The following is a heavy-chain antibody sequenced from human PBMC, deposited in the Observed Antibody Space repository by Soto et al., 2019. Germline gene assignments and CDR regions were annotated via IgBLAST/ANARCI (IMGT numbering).Heavy chain of an antibody. Sequence: GGSLRLSCAASGFTFSDSWMHWVRQAPGKGLVWVSRINPDGSITTYADFVKGRFTISRDNARNTLDLQMNNLGVEDAAVYYCARGVNGDSDYWGQGTLVTVSS. J-gene: IGHJ4*02. CDR1: GFTFSDSW. CDR2: INPDGSIT. D-gene: IGHD1-1*01. V-gene: IGHV3-74*01. CDR3: ARGVNGDSDY.